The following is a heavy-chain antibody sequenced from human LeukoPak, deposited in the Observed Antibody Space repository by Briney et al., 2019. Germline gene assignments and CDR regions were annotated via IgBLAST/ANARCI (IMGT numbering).Heavy chain of an antibody. CDR1: GFSFSSYR. J-gene: IGHJ5*02. CDR2: IKQDGSEK. CDR3: VCFSHYDILTGLRNWFDP. V-gene: IGHV3-7*03. D-gene: IGHD3-9*01. Sequence: GGSLRLSCAASGFSFSSYRMSWVRQAPGKGLEWVANIKQDGSEKYYVDSVKGRFTISRDNAKNSLFLHMNSLRAEDTAQYYCVCFSHYDILTGLRNWFDPWGQGTLVTVSS.